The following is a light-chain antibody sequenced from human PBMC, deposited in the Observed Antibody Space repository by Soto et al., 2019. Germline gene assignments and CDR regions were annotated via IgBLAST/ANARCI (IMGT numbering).Light chain of an antibody. CDR2: AAS. J-gene: IGKJ2*01. V-gene: IGKV3-15*01. Sequence: EIVMTQSPATLSVSPGERATLSCRASQSITSNLAWYQQKPGQAPRLLIYAASTMATGIPARFSASGSGTEFTLTISSLQSDDYGVYYCHLYNIRPYTCGQGTKLEI. CDR3: HLYNIRPYT. CDR1: QSITSN.